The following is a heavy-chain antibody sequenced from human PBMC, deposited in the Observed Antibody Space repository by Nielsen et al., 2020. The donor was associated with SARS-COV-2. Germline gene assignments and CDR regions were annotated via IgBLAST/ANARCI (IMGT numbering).Heavy chain of an antibody. D-gene: IGHD2-2*01. Sequence: SETLSLTCAVYGGSFSGYYWSWIRQPPGKGLEWIGEINHIGSTNYNPSLKSRVTISVDTSKNQFSLKLSSVTAADTAVYYCARAVRYCSSTSCYAVYFQHWGQGTLVTVSS. J-gene: IGHJ1*01. V-gene: IGHV4-34*01. CDR2: INHIGST. CDR1: GGSFSGYY. CDR3: ARAVRYCSSTSCYAVYFQH.